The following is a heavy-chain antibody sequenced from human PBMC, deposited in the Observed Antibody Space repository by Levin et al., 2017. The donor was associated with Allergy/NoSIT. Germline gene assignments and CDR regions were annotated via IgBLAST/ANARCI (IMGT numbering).Heavy chain of an antibody. V-gene: IGHV2-5*02. CDR1: GFSLSTSGVA. CDR2: IHWDDDK. D-gene: IGHD3-10*01. Sequence: ESGPTLVKPAQTLTLTCTFSGFSLSTSGVAVGWIRQPPGKALEWLALIHWDDDKYYSPSLKSRLTVAQDTSKNQVVLTMTNMDPVDTGTYYCAHKYYYGSGRSFDYWGQGTLVTVSS. J-gene: IGHJ4*02. CDR3: AHKYYYGSGRSFDY.